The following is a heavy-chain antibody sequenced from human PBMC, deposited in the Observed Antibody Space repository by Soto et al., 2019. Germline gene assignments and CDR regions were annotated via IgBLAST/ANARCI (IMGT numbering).Heavy chain of an antibody. CDR3: ARMHTLGSLNRFDP. J-gene: IGHJ5*02. Sequence: ASVKVSCKASGYSFTNNDVSWVRQATGQGLEWMGWMNPGSGDTGYAQKFQGRVTMTRDISIATAYMELSSLRSDDTAIYYCARMHTLGSLNRFDPWGQGNLVTVSS. D-gene: IGHD3-10*01. CDR2: MNPGSGDT. CDR1: GYSFTNND. V-gene: IGHV1-8*01.